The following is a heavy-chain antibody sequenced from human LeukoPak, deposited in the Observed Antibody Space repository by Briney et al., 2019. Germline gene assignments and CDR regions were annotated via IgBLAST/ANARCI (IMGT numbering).Heavy chain of an antibody. D-gene: IGHD4-17*01. J-gene: IGHJ4*02. CDR2: IIPIFGTA. CDR1: GGTFSSYA. Sequence: SVKVSCKASGGTFSSYAISWVRQAPGQGLEWMGGIIPIFGTANYAQKFQGRVTITADESTSTAYMELRSLRSEDTAVYYCARGEEMTTVSRFDYWGPGTLVTVSS. CDR3: ARGEEMTTVSRFDY. V-gene: IGHV1-69*13.